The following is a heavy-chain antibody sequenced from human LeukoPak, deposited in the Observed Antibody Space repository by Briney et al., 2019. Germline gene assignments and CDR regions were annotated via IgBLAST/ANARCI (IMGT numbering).Heavy chain of an antibody. Sequence: GGSLRLSCEASGFTVRSNYMTWVRQAPGKGLEWVSVIYSGGGTYYADSVKDRFTISRDNSKNTLYLQMDSLRVEDSAVYYCTRVFAYSYGDFDNWGQGTLVAVSS. CDR3: TRVFAYSYGDFDN. CDR2: IYSGGGT. J-gene: IGHJ4*02. D-gene: IGHD5-18*01. V-gene: IGHV3-66*01. CDR1: GFTVRSNY.